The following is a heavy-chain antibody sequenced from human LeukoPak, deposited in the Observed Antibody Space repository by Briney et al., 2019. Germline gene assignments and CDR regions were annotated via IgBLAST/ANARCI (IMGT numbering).Heavy chain of an antibody. D-gene: IGHD2-21*02. Sequence: PSETLSLTCTVSGGSISSYYWSWIRQPPGKGLEWIWYIYYSGGTNYIPSLKSRVNISVDTSKNQFSLKLSSVTAADTAVYYCARALFCGGDCYLAPPADDAFDIWGQGTMVTVSS. V-gene: IGHV4-59*01. J-gene: IGHJ3*02. CDR2: IYYSGGT. CDR3: ARALFCGGDCYLAPPADDAFDI. CDR1: GGSISSYY.